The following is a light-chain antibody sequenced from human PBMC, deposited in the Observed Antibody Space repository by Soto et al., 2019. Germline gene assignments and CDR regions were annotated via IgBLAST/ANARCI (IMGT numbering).Light chain of an antibody. V-gene: IGKV1-16*02. CDR3: QQYNSYPYT. Sequence: DIQMTQSPSSLSASVGDRVTITCRASHSIGNYLAWFQQQPEKAPKSLSFAAFSLQSGVPSKFSGSGSGTDFTLTISSLQPEDCATYYCQQYNSYPYTFGQGTKLELK. CDR2: AAF. CDR1: HSIGNY. J-gene: IGKJ2*01.